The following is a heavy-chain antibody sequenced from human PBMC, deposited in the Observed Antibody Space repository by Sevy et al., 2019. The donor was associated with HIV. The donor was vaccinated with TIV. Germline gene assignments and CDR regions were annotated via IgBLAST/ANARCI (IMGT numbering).Heavy chain of an antibody. CDR3: ARGGNYYDSSGSAALGAFDI. J-gene: IGHJ3*02. D-gene: IGHD3-22*01. V-gene: IGHV4-30-4*01. CDR2: IYYSGST. Sequence: SETLSLTCTVSGGSISSGDYYWSWIRQPPGKGLEWIGYIYYSGSTYYNPSLKSRVTISVDTSKNQFSLKLSSVTAAGTAVYYCARGGNYYDSSGSAALGAFDIWGQGTMVTVSS. CDR1: GGSISSGDYY.